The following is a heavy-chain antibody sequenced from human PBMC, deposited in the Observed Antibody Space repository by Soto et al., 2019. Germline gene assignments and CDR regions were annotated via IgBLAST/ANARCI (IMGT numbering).Heavy chain of an antibody. CDR2: IYYSGST. V-gene: IGHV4-39*01. D-gene: IGHD3-10*01. CDR1: GGSISSSSYY. J-gene: IGHJ6*02. Sequence: SETLSLTCTVSGGSISSSSYYWGWIRQPPGKGLEWIGSIYYSGSTYYNPSLKSRVTISVDTSKNQFSLKLSSVTAADTAVYYCASLTGRYYGFDYYYYGMDVWGQGTTVTVSS. CDR3: ASLTGRYYGFDYYYYGMDV.